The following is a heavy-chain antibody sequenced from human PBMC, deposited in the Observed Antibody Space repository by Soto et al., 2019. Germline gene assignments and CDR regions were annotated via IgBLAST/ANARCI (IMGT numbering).Heavy chain of an antibody. CDR1: GFTFDDYA. CDR3: AKDMSSSPSRLDY. CDR2: ISWNSGSI. V-gene: IGHV3-9*01. J-gene: IGHJ4*02. D-gene: IGHD6-13*01. Sequence: GGSLRLSCAASGFTFDDYAMHWVRQAPGKGLEWVSGISWNSGSIGYADSVKGRFTISRDNAKNSLYLQMNSLRAEDTALYYCAKDMSSSPSRLDYWGQGTLVTVSS.